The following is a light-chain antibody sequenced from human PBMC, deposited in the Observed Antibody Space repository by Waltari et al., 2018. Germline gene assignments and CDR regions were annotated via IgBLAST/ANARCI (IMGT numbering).Light chain of an antibody. J-gene: IGKJ4*01. CDR3: QQYDNLLT. CDR2: DAS. CDR1: QITSTW. Sequence: DIQMTQSPSTLSASVGDRVTITCRASQITSTWLAWYQQKPGKAPKLLIYDASNLETGVPSRFSGSGSGTDFTFTISSLQPEDIATYYCQQYDNLLTFGGGTKVEIK. V-gene: IGKV1-33*01.